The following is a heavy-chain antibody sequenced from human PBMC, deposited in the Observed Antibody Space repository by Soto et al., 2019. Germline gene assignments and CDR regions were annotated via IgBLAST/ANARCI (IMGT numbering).Heavy chain of an antibody. Sequence: SETLSLTCTVSGGSISSGGYYWSWIRQHPGKGLEWIGYIYYSGSTYYNPSLKSRVTIPVDTSKNQFSLKLSSVTAADTAVYYCARGKTTVGALVIWGKGTLVTVSS. CDR2: IYYSGST. V-gene: IGHV4-31*03. J-gene: IGHJ4*02. CDR1: GGSISSGGYY. CDR3: ARGKTTVGALVI. D-gene: IGHD4-17*01.